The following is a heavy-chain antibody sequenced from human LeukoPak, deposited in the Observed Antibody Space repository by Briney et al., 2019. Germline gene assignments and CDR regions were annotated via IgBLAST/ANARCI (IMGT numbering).Heavy chain of an antibody. CDR3: ATTLGPFGELHY. Sequence: ASVKVSCKVSGYTHTELSMHWVRQAPGKGREWMGGFDPEDGETIYPQKFQGRVTMTEDTSTDTAYMELSSLRSEDTAVYYCATTLGPFGELHYWGQGTLVTVSS. D-gene: IGHD3-10*01. V-gene: IGHV1-24*01. CDR2: FDPEDGET. CDR1: GYTHTELS. J-gene: IGHJ4*02.